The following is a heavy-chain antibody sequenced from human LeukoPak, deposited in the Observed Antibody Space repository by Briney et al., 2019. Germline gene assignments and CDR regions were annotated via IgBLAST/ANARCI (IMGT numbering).Heavy chain of an antibody. Sequence: PSETLSLICTVSGGSISSYYWSWIRQPPGKGLEWIGYIYYSGSTNYNPSLKSRVTISVDTSKNQFSLKLSSVTAADTAVYYCARDRGYSYGYGYWGQGTLVTVSS. V-gene: IGHV4-59*01. J-gene: IGHJ4*02. CDR2: IYYSGST. CDR1: GGSISSYY. D-gene: IGHD5-18*01. CDR3: ARDRGYSYGYGY.